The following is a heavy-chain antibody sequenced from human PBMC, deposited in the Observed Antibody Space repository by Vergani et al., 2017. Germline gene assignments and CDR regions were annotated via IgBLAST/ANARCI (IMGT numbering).Heavy chain of an antibody. CDR1: GGTFSSYA. CDR2: IIPIFGTA. J-gene: IGHJ4*02. Sequence: QVQLVQSGAEVKKPGASVKVSCKASGGTFSSYAISWVRQAPGQGLEWMGGIIPIFGTANYAQKFQGRVTITADESTSTAYMELSSLGSEDTAVYYCARAHLEVTFGGVIDTYYFDYWGQGTLVAVSS. CDR3: ARAHLEVTFGGVIDTYYFDY. V-gene: IGHV1-69*01. D-gene: IGHD3-16*02.